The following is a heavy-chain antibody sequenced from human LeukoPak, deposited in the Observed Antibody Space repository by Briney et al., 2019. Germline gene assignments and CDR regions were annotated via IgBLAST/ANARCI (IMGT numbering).Heavy chain of an antibody. J-gene: IGHJ4*02. Sequence: GGSLRLSCAASGFTLNYYDMNWVRQAPGTGLEWISFISRSSSTIFYADSVKGRFTISRDNAKNSLYLQMESLRDDDTAVYYCARDIRFLGRGLYREGIGIFDYWGRGSLVTVSS. CDR3: ARDIRFLGRGLYREGIGIFDY. V-gene: IGHV3-48*02. CDR2: ISRSSSTI. D-gene: IGHD3-3*01. CDR1: GFTLNYYD.